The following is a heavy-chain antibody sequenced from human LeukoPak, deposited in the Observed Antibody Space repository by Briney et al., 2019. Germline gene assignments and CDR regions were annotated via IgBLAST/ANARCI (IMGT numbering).Heavy chain of an antibody. V-gene: IGHV1-18*01. Sequence: ASVKVSCKASGYTFTSYGISWVRQAPGQGLEWMGWTSAYNGNTNYAQKLQGRVTMTTDTSTSTAYMELRSLRSDDTAVYYCARDGVLRFLEWLLDGQYYFDYWGQGTLVTVSS. CDR2: TSAYNGNT. CDR3: ARDGVLRFLEWLLDGQYYFDY. J-gene: IGHJ4*02. D-gene: IGHD3-3*01. CDR1: GYTFTSYG.